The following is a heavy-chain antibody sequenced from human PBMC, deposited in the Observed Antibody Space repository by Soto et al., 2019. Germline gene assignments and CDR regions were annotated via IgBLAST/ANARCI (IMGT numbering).Heavy chain of an antibody. J-gene: IGHJ6*02. CDR1: GFTVSDNY. CDR3: ARSDPGYGYGLNV. D-gene: IGHD5-18*01. CDR2: LYSGGGI. Sequence: EAQLVESGGGLIQPGGSLRLSCAASGFTVSDNYITWVRQAPGRGLEWVSLLYSGGGIYYADSVKGRFTISRDTSKTTLYPQMNSLRTEDTAVYYCARSDPGYGYGLNVWGQGTTVTVSS. V-gene: IGHV3-53*01.